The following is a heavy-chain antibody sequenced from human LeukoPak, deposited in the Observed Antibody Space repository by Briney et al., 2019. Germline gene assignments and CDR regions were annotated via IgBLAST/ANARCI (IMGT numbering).Heavy chain of an antibody. J-gene: IGHJ2*01. CDR1: GYTFTLYY. V-gene: IGHV1-2*02. CDR2: INPKSGGR. D-gene: IGHD6-13*01. Sequence: APGKVSYTPSGYTFTLYYLHWVRQAPAQGRGWMGRINPKSGGRNYAQKLQGRVTVTSDTSISTAYMELSRLRSDDTAVYYCARTLAAAAANWYFDLWGRGTLVTVSS. CDR3: ARTLAAAAANWYFDL.